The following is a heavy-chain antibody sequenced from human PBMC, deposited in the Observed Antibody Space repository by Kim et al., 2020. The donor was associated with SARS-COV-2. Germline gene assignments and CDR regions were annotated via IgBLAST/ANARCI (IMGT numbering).Heavy chain of an antibody. V-gene: IGHV3-21*01. CDR1: GFTFSSYS. Sequence: GGSLRLSCAASGFTFSSYSMNWVRQAPGKGLEWVSSISSSSSYIYYADSVKGRFTISRDNAKNSLYLQMNSLRAEDTAVYYCARAYCSGGSCYQPWGQGTLVTVSS. CDR2: ISSSSSYI. CDR3: ARAYCSGGSCYQP. J-gene: IGHJ4*02. D-gene: IGHD2-15*01.